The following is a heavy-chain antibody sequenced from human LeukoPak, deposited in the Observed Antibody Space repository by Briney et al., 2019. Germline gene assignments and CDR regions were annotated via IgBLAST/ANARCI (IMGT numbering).Heavy chain of an antibody. CDR1: GFTFSRYG. D-gene: IGHD3-22*01. CDR3: AKPLDSSGYYAFDI. Sequence: GRSLRLSCAASGFTFSRYGMRWVRQAPGKGLEWVAVISYDGSNKYYGDSVKGRFTISRDNSKNTLYLQMNSLRAEDTAVYYCAKPLDSSGYYAFDIWGQGTMVTVSS. CDR2: ISYDGSNK. V-gene: IGHV3-30*18. J-gene: IGHJ3*02.